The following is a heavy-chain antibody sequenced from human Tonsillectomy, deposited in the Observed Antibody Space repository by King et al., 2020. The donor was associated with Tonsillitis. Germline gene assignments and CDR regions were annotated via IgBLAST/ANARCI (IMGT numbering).Heavy chain of an antibody. Sequence: VQLVESGGGLVKPGGSLRLSCAASGFTFSSYSLNWVRQAPGRGLEWVASISRNSTYIYYEDSVKGRFTISRDNAKNSLFLQMNSLRAEDTAVYYCARDSIVVAIDYGMDLWGQGTTVTVSS. D-gene: IGHD3-22*01. CDR1: GFTFSSYS. J-gene: IGHJ6*02. V-gene: IGHV3-21*01. CDR3: ARDSIVVAIDYGMDL. CDR2: ISRNSTYI.